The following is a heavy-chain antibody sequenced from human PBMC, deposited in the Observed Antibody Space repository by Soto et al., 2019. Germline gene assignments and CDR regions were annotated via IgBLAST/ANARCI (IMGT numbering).Heavy chain of an antibody. D-gene: IGHD3-9*01. CDR3: AHFDWFIDY. Sequence: GGSLRLSCAASGFTFSSYAMSWVRQAPGKGLEWVSTISGSGASTYYADSVKGRFTISRDNSKNTLYLQMNSLRAEDTAVYYCAHFDWFIDYWGQGTLVTVSS. CDR2: ISGSGAST. J-gene: IGHJ4*02. V-gene: IGHV3-23*01. CDR1: GFTFSSYA.